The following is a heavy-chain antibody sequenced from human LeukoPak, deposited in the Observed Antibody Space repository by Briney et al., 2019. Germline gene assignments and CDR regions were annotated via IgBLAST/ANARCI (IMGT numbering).Heavy chain of an antibody. CDR3: AKARGGFGELLTDFDY. D-gene: IGHD3-10*01. J-gene: IGHJ4*02. V-gene: IGHV3-9*01. CDR1: GFTFDDYA. CDR2: ISWNSGSI. Sequence: PGGSLRLSCAASGFTFDDYAMHWVRQAPGKGLEWVSGISWNSGSIGYADSVKGRFTISRDNAKNSLYLQMNSLRAEDTALYYCAKARGGFGELLTDFDYWGQGTLVTVSS.